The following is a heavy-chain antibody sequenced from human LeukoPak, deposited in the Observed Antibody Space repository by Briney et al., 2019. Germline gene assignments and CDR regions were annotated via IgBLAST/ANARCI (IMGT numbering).Heavy chain of an antibody. CDR3: AREWQQLVPRYFDL. Sequence: SVTLSLTCTVSGGSISTYYWSWIRQPPGKGLEWIGYIYYSGSTNYNPSLKSRVTISIDTSKNQFSLRLSSVTAADTAVYYCAREWQQLVPRYFDLWGRGTLVTVSS. CDR2: IYYSGST. CDR1: GGSISTYY. J-gene: IGHJ2*01. D-gene: IGHD6-13*01. V-gene: IGHV4-59*01.